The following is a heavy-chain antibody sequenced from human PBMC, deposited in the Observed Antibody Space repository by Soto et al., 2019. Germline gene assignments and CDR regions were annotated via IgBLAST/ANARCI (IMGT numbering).Heavy chain of an antibody. CDR1: GGTSSSYA. J-gene: IGHJ1*01. V-gene: IGHV1-69*13. CDR2: IIPIFGTA. D-gene: IGHD6-13*01. CDR3: ARAPIAAAGQGGYFQH. Sequence: GASVKVSCKASGGTSSSYAISWVRQAPGQGLEWMGGIIPIFGTANYAQKFQGRVTITADESTSTAYMELSSLRSEDTAVYYCARAPIAAAGQGGYFQHWGQGTLVTVSS.